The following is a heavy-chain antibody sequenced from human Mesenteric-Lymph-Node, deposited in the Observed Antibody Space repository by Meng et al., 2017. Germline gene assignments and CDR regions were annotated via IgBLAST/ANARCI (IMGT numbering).Heavy chain of an antibody. CDR2: IHHSGSA. D-gene: IGHD2-21*01. V-gene: IGHV4-30-4*01. CDR3: ASFDHIPRRNYFDY. CDR1: GGTMSSGNYY. J-gene: IGHJ4*02. Sequence: QASVHARVALPQTLSPTCRVYGGTMSSGNYYWSWIRQPPGKGLEWIGYIHHSGSAYYNPSLKSRVSTSVDTSKNQFSLNLNSMTAADTAVYYCASFDHIPRRNYFDYWGQGTLVTVSS.